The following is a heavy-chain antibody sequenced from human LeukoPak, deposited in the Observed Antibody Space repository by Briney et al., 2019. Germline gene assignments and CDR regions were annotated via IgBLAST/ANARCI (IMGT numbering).Heavy chain of an antibody. CDR3: ARESCSGGSCYFDY. CDR2: ISYDGSNK. J-gene: IGHJ4*03. D-gene: IGHD2-15*01. Sequence: GGSLRLSCAASGFTFSSYAMHWVRQAPGKGLEWVAVISYDGSNKYYADSVKGRFTISRDNSKNTLYLQMNSLRAEDTAVYYCARESCSGGSCYFDYWGQGTTVTVSS. V-gene: IGHV3-30*04. CDR1: GFTFSSYA.